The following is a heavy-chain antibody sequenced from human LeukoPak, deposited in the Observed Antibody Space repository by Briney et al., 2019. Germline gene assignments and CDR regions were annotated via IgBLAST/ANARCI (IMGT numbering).Heavy chain of an antibody. CDR1: GGSISSGDYY. V-gene: IGHV4-30-4*01. Sequence: SETLSLTCTVSGGSISSGDYYWSWIRQPPGKGLEWIGYIYYSGSTYYNPSLKSRVTISVDTSKNQFSLKLSSVTAADTAVYYCARVGYRGYDSHYYYGMDVWGKGTTVTVSS. CDR2: IYYSGST. J-gene: IGHJ6*04. CDR3: ARVGYRGYDSHYYYGMDV. D-gene: IGHD5-12*01.